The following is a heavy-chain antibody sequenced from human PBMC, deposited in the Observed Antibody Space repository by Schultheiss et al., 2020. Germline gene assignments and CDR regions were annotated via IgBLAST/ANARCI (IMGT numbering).Heavy chain of an antibody. Sequence: SETLSLTCTVSGGSISSGGYYWSWIRQHPGKGLEWIGYIYYSGSTNYNPSLKSRVTISVDTSKNQFSLKLSSVTAADTAVYYCARDRRDYGDYRTGAFDIWGQGTMVTVS. CDR2: IYYSGST. J-gene: IGHJ3*02. CDR3: ARDRRDYGDYRTGAFDI. D-gene: IGHD4-17*01. V-gene: IGHV4-61*08. CDR1: GGSISSGGYY.